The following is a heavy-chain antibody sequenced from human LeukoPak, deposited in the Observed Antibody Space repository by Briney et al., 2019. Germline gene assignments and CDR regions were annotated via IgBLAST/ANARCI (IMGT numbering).Heavy chain of an antibody. CDR2: INHSGST. J-gene: IGHJ4*02. CDR3: ARGGVGASPFGYYFDY. D-gene: IGHD1-26*01. Sequence: SETLSLTCAVYGGSFSGYYWSWIRQPPGKGLEWIGEINHSGSTNYNPSLKSRVTISVDTSKNQFSLKLSSVTAADTAVYYCARGGVGASPFGYYFDYWGQGTLVTVSS. V-gene: IGHV4-34*01. CDR1: GGSFSGYY.